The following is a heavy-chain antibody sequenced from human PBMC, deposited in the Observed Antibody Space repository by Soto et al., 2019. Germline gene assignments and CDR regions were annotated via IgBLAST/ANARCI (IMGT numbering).Heavy chain of an antibody. J-gene: IGHJ4*02. CDR3: ARAPGYSGYDWNY. CDR1: GGSISSYY. Sequence: ETLSLTCTVSGGSISSYYWSWIRQPPGKGLEWIGYIYYSGSTNYNPSLKSRVTISVDTSKNQFSLKLSSVTAADTAVYYCARAPGYSGYDWNYWGQGTLVTVSS. V-gene: IGHV4-59*01. D-gene: IGHD5-12*01. CDR2: IYYSGST.